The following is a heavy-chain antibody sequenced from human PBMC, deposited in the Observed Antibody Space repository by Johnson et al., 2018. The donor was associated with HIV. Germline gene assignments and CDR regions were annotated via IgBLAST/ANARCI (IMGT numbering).Heavy chain of an antibody. CDR3: ARESRDGPNLRAFDI. J-gene: IGHJ3*02. V-gene: IGHV3-53*01. D-gene: IGHD5-24*01. CDR1: GFTVSSNY. Sequence: EQLVVSGGGLIQSGGSLRLSCAASGFTVSSNYMSWVRQAPGKGLEWVSVIYSGGNTYYADSVKGRFTISRDNSKNTVYLQMNNLRAGDTAVYFCARESRDGPNLRAFDIWGQGTTVIVSS. CDR2: IYSGGNT.